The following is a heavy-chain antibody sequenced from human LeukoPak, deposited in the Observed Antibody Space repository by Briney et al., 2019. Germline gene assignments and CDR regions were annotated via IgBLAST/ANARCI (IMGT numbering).Heavy chain of an antibody. D-gene: IGHD3-3*01. CDR2: IYHSGST. J-gene: IGHJ4*02. Sequence: PSETLSLTCAVSGYSISSGYYWGWIRQPPGKGLEWIGSIYHSGSTYYNPSLKSRVSISVDTSKNQFSLKLSFVTAADTAVYYCARQGTIFGVTNFDYWGQGTLVTVSS. V-gene: IGHV4-38-2*01. CDR1: GYSISSGYY. CDR3: ARQGTIFGVTNFDY.